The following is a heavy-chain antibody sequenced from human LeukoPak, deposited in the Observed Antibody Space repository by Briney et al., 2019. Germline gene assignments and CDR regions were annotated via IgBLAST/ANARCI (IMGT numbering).Heavy chain of an antibody. CDR2: ISYDGSNK. CDR3: AKEGEWELPGGYFDY. D-gene: IGHD1-26*01. J-gene: IGHJ4*02. Sequence: PGGSLRLSCAASGFTFSSYGMHWVRQAPGKGVEGVAVISYDGSNKYYADPVKGRFTISRDNSKNTLYLQMNSLRAEDTAVYYCAKEGEWELPGGYFDYWGQGTLVTVSS. CDR1: GFTFSSYG. V-gene: IGHV3-30*18.